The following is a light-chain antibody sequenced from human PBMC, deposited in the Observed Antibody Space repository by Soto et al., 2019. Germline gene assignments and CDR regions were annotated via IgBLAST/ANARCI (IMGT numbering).Light chain of an antibody. Sequence: DIVLTQTPLSSPVTLGQPVSISCRASQSVVHSDGNTYLSWLHQRPGQPPRLLIHKLSNRFSGVPDRFSGSGAGTDFTLKISRVEAEDVGIYYCMQATQSWTFGQGTKVEV. CDR3: MQATQSWT. J-gene: IGKJ1*01. CDR2: KLS. CDR1: QSVVHSDGNTY. V-gene: IGKV2-24*01.